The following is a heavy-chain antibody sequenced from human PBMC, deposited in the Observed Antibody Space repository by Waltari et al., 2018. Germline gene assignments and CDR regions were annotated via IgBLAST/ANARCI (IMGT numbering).Heavy chain of an antibody. V-gene: IGHV3-23*01. J-gene: IGHJ4*02. CDR2: ISGSGATP. D-gene: IGHD3-16*02. CDR3: AKGSRGYTNYFFDS. CDR1: GFSFMGFA. Sequence: EVQLLESAGGLVQPGEALRLSCAASGFSFMGFAMTWVRQAPGEGRELVASISGSGATPFYADSVKGRFTIVRDNSRDTVYLQMNSLRVDDSAVYYCAKGSRGYTNYFFDSWGQGTLVSVSS.